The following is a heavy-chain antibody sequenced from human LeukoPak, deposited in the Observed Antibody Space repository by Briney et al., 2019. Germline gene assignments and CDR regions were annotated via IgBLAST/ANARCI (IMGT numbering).Heavy chain of an antibody. J-gene: IGHJ4*02. D-gene: IGHD6-13*01. Sequence: SETLSLTCTVSGGSISSYYWSWIRQPPGKGLEWIGYIYYSGNTNYNPSLKSRVTMSVDTSKNQFSLKLSSVTAADTAVYYCARGWQQLVYWGQGTQVTVSS. V-gene: IGHV4-59*01. CDR2: IYYSGNT. CDR1: GGSISSYY. CDR3: ARGWQQLVY.